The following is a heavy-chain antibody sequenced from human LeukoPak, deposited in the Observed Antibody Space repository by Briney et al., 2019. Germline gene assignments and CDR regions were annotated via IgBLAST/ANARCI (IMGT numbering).Heavy chain of an antibody. CDR3: ARVGNDSSGYNDY. CDR2: INSDGSST. J-gene: IGHJ4*02. CDR1: GFTFSSYW. V-gene: IGHV3-74*01. D-gene: IGHD3-22*01. Sequence: GGSLRLSCAASGFTFSSYWMHWVRQAPGKGLVWVSRINSDGSSTSYADSVKGRFTISRDNAKNTLYLQMNSLRAEDTAVYYCARVGNDSSGYNDYWGQGTLVTVSS.